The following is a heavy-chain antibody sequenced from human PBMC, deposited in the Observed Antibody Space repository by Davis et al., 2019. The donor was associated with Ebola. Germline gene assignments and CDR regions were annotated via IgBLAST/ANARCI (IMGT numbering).Heavy chain of an antibody. V-gene: IGHV3-9*01. CDR3: AKGGDFPTSSLNHFYYGVDA. D-gene: IGHD2-2*01. CDR1: GFVFDVHA. CDR2: INWNSPFI. J-gene: IGHJ6*02. Sequence: GGSLRLSCTGSGFVFDVHAIHWVRQAPGKGLEWVAGINWNSPFIVYVDSVKGRFTISRDNAKNSVYLQRNNLRVEDTALYYCAKGGDFPTSSLNHFYYGVDAWGQGTTVTVSS.